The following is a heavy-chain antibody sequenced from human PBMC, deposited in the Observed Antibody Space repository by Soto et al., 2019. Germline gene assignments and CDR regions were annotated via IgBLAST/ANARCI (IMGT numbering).Heavy chain of an antibody. CDR3: ARGYRQSGYSSSLVFDY. CDR2: IYYSGST. J-gene: IGHJ4*02. Sequence: QVQLQESGPGLVKPSQTLSLICTVSGGSINSGGYYGNWIRQHPGKGLEWIGYIYYSGSTYYNPFLRSRVTISADTSENQFSLKLSSVTAADTAVYFWARGYRQSGYSSSLVFDYGGQGTLVNVSS. V-gene: IGHV4-31*03. CDR1: GGSINSGGYY. D-gene: IGHD6-13*01.